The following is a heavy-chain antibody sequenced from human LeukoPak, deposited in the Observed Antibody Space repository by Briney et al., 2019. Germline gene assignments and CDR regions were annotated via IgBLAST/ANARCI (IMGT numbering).Heavy chain of an antibody. CDR1: GFTFSNYA. D-gene: IGHD6-6*01. Sequence: PGGSLRLSCAASGFTFSNYAMSWVRQAPGKGLEWASAISGSGGSTYYADSVKGRFTISRDNSKNTLYLQMNSLRAEDTAVYYCAREYSSSWEYYYFDYWGQGTLVTVSS. V-gene: IGHV3-23*01. J-gene: IGHJ4*02. CDR3: AREYSSSWEYYYFDY. CDR2: ISGSGGST.